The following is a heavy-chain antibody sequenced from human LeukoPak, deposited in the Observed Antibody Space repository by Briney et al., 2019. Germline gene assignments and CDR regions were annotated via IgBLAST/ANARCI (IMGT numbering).Heavy chain of an antibody. J-gene: IGHJ1*01. Sequence: GGSLRLSCAASGFTFSSYAMHWVRQAPGKGLEWVAVISYDGSNKYYADSVKGRFTISRDNAKNSLYLQMNGLRAEDTAVYYCARDSSHITMIGYFQHWGQGTLVTVSS. D-gene: IGHD3-22*01. CDR3: ARDSSHITMIGYFQH. V-gene: IGHV3-30*04. CDR1: GFTFSSYA. CDR2: ISYDGSNK.